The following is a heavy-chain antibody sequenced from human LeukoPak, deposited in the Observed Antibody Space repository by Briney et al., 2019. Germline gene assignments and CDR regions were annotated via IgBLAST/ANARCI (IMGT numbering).Heavy chain of an antibody. J-gene: IGHJ4*02. Sequence: PGGSLRLSCAASGFTFSNSWMNWVRQAPGKGLEWVANIKQDGSKKNYMGSVKGRFTISRDNAKNSLYLQMNSLRAEDTAVYYCASETTGEFDYWGQGTLVTVSS. CDR3: ASETTGEFDY. CDR2: IKQDGSKK. V-gene: IGHV3-7*01. D-gene: IGHD7-27*01. CDR1: GFTFSNSW.